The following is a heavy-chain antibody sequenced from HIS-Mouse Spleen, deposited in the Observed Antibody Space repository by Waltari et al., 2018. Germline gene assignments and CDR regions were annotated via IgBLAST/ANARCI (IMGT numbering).Heavy chain of an antibody. Sequence: EVQLVESGGGLVKPGGSLRLSCAASGFTFSNAWMSWVRQAPGKGLEWVGRIKSKTDGGTTDYAAPVKGRFTISRDDSKNTLYLQMNSLKTEDTAVYYCTTDRPSTLNYGGNGLFDYWGQGTLVTVSS. D-gene: IGHD4-17*01. J-gene: IGHJ4*02. CDR3: TTDRPSTLNYGGNGLFDY. V-gene: IGHV3-15*01. CDR2: IKSKTDGGTT. CDR1: GFTFSNAW.